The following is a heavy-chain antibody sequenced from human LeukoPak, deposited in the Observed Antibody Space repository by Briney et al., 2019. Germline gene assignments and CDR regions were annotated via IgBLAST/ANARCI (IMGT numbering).Heavy chain of an antibody. CDR3: AKYQGWIRGVMNAFDV. J-gene: IGHJ3*01. V-gene: IGHV3-23*01. CDR1: GFTFGSEA. CDR2: ISSSVSSGGGIT. D-gene: IGHD3-10*01. Sequence: GGSLRLSCAASGFTFGSEAMAWVAEAPGKGLEIVSSISSSVSSGGGITYYADSVKGRLTISRDNSKNTVYLQMNSLRAEDTAVYYCAKYQGWIRGVMNAFDVWGQGTMVIVSA.